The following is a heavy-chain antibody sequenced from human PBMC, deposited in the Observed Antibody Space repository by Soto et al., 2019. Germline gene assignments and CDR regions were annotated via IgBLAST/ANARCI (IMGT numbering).Heavy chain of an antibody. Sequence: EVQLLESGGGSVQPGGSLRLSCAASGFSFISYAMSWVRQSPGKGLEWVSGTSGSGGNTYHADSVRGRFTISRDNSKNTLYLQMTSLRPEDTAVYYCAKGDSTVVDGFDIWGQGTMVTVSS. CDR3: AKGDSTVVDGFDI. V-gene: IGHV3-23*01. D-gene: IGHD4-17*01. CDR2: TSGSGGNT. CDR1: GFSFISYA. J-gene: IGHJ3*02.